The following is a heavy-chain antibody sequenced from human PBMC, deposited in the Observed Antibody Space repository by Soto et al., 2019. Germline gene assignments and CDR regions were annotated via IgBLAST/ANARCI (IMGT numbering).Heavy chain of an antibody. CDR3: ARDSASHSSGWTSGY. Sequence: ASVKVSCKASGYTFTGYYMHWVRQAPGQGLEWMGWINPNSGGTNYAQKFQGWVTMTRDTSISTAYMELRSLRSDDTAVYYCARDSASHSSGWTSGYWGQGTLVTVSS. D-gene: IGHD6-19*01. J-gene: IGHJ4*02. CDR2: INPNSGGT. V-gene: IGHV1-2*04. CDR1: GYTFTGYY.